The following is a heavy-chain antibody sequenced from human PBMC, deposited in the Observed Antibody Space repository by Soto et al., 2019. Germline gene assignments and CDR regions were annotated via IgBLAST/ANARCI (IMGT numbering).Heavy chain of an antibody. Sequence: QVQLQESGPGLVKPSETLSLTCTVSGGSISSYFWSWIRQPPGKGLEWIGYTYNNGTTKYSPSLKMRVTISVDTSKNHFSLKLNSVTAADTAVYYCVRHAIRYFVGGYWGQGTLVIVSS. CDR3: VRHAIRYFVGGY. V-gene: IGHV4-59*08. D-gene: IGHD3-9*01. J-gene: IGHJ4*02. CDR2: TYNNGTT. CDR1: GGSISSYF.